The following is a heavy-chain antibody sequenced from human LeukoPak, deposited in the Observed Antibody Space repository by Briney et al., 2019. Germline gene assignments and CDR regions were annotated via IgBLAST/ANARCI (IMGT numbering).Heavy chain of an antibody. D-gene: IGHD3-22*01. CDR1: GGTFGSYG. CDR3: ARDINGYYYDSHGYYPTDL. J-gene: IGHJ5*02. CDR2: TIPIRGMT. Sequence: ASVKVSCKISGGTFGSYGISWVRQAPGQGLEWMGRTIPIRGMTNYAQKFQGRVTITADTSTSTAYMELSSLTSEDTAVYFCARDINGYYYDSHGYYPTDLWGQGTLVTVSS. V-gene: IGHV1-69*04.